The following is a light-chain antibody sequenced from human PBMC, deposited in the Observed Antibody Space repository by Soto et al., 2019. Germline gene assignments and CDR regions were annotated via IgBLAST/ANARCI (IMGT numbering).Light chain of an antibody. V-gene: IGLV1-47*02. Sequence: QSVLTQPPSVSAAPGQKVTISCSGSSSNIGSNYVSWYQQLPGTAPKLLIYSNNQRPSGVPDRFSGSKSGTSASLAISGLQSEDEAHYYCAAWDDSLSGGVFGGGTKLTVL. CDR1: SSNIGSNY. CDR2: SNN. J-gene: IGLJ3*02. CDR3: AAWDDSLSGGV.